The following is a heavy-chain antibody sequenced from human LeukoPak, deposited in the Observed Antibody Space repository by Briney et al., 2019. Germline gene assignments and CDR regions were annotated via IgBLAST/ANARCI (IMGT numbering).Heavy chain of an antibody. CDR3: ARQYCYDSSRYYSGPRHFDY. D-gene: IGHD3-22*01. J-gene: IGHJ4*02. CDR1: GGSISSYY. V-gene: IGHV4-59*01. CDR2: IYYSGST. Sequence: PSETLSLTCTVSGGSISSYYWSWIRQPPGKGLEWIGYIYYSGSTNYNPSLKSRVTISVDTSKNQFSLKLSSVTAADTAVYYCARQYCYDSSRYYSGPRHFDYWGQGTLVTVSS.